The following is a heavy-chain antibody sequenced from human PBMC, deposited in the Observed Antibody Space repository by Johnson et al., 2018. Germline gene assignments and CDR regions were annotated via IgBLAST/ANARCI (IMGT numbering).Heavy chain of an antibody. V-gene: IGHV3-23*04. CDR1: GFTFSSYA. Sequence: EVQLVETGGGLVQPGGSLRLSCAASGFTFSSYAMSWVRKAPGKGLEWVSAISGSGGSTYYADSVKGRFTISRDNSKNTLYLQMNSLRAEDTAVYYCAKEGHTGYSSYYGMDVWGQGTTVTVSS. D-gene: IGHD6-13*01. J-gene: IGHJ6*02. CDR2: ISGSGGST. CDR3: AKEGHTGYSSYYGMDV.